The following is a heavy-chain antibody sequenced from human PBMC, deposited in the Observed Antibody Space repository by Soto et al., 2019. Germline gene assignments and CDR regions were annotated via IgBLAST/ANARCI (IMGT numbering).Heavy chain of an antibody. CDR3: ARDYVWFGELLFSYNWFDP. Sequence: QVQLQQWGAGLLKPSETLSLTCAVYGGSFSGYYWSWIRQPPGKGLEWIGEINHSGSTNYNPSLKSRGTISVDTSKNQFSLKLSSVTAADTAVYYCARDYVWFGELLFSYNWFDPWGQGTLVTVSS. V-gene: IGHV4-34*01. D-gene: IGHD3-10*01. CDR1: GGSFSGYY. J-gene: IGHJ5*02. CDR2: INHSGST.